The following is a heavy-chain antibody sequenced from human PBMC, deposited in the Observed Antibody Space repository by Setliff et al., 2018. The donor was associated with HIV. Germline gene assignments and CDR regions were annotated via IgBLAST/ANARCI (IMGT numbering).Heavy chain of an antibody. J-gene: IGHJ4*02. D-gene: IGHD3-16*01. CDR1: GGSISSSSYY. CDR2: IYYHGST. V-gene: IGHV4-39*01. CDR3: VNPSGAMGDFDS. Sequence: SETLSLTCTVSGGSISSSSYYWGWIRQPPGKGLEWIGSIYYHGSTYYNPSLKSRVTISIDTSKNQFSLQLTSVTAADTAVYYCVNPSGAMGDFDSWGQGTLVTVSS.